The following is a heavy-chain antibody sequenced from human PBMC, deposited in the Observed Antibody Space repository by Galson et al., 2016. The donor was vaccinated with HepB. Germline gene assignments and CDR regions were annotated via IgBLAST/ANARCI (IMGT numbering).Heavy chain of an antibody. V-gene: IGHV3-23*01. CDR2: IIISASST. CDR1: GFTFSTFA. CDR3: AKVQRYGSGNRYYFDY. Sequence: SLRLSCAASGFTFSTFAMSWVRQAPGKGLEWVSGIIISASSTYYADSVKGRFTISRDNPKNTLYLQMNSLRAEDAALYYCAKVQRYGSGNRYYFDYWGQGTLVTVSS. D-gene: IGHD3-10*01. J-gene: IGHJ4*02.